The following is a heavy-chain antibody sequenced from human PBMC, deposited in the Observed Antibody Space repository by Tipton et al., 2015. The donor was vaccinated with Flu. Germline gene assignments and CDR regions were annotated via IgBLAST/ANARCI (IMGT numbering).Heavy chain of an antibody. V-gene: IGHV3-11*01. Sequence: QLVQSGGGLVKPGGSLRLSCAASGFTFSDSYMSWIRQAPGKGLEWVSHISSSGSTINYADSVKGRFTISRDNAKNSLYLQMNSLRAEDTAIYYCARDHPPSSTVFGVITDYFGMDVWGQGTTVTVSS. CDR3: ARDHPPSSTVFGVITDYFGMDV. CDR1: GFTFSDSY. D-gene: IGHD3-3*01. CDR2: ISSSGSTI. J-gene: IGHJ6*02.